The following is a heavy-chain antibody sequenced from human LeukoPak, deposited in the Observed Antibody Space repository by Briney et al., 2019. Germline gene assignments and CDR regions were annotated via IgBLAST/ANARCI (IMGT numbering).Heavy chain of an antibody. V-gene: IGHV3-7*01. CDR1: GFTFTTYW. J-gene: IGHJ5*02. CDR3: ARDLGYGALDP. Sequence: PGGSLRLSCAASGFTFTTYWMTWVRQAPGKGLEWVALINPDGSQTIYVDSVKGRFTISRDNAENSLYLQMNTLRAEDTAVYYCARDLGYGALDPWGQGTLVTVSS. CDR2: INPDGSQT. D-gene: IGHD4-17*01.